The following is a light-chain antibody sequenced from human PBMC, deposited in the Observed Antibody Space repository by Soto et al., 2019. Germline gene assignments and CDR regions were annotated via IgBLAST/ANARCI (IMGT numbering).Light chain of an antibody. V-gene: IGLV2-23*01. CDR1: NIDVGSYNL. CDR3: CTYASTSTSLV. J-gene: IGLJ1*01. CDR2: EAN. Sequence: QSALTQPASVSGSPGQSITVSCTGTNIDVGSYNLISWYQQHPGKAPKLMIYEANKRPSGVSNRFSGSKSGNTASLTISGLHAEDEAEYFCCTYASTSTSLVFGTGTKLTVL.